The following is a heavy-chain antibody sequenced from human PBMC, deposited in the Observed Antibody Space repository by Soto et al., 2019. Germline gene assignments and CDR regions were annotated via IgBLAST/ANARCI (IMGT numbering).Heavy chain of an antibody. CDR3: TRKTYYDNSGSYYD. CDR2: ITDNGDAT. Sequence: EVLLLESGGGLVQPGGSLRLSCVGSAFTFSNYVMTWVRQAPGKGLEWVSSITDNGDATFYARSVKGRFNILRDNSNNTLFLQMNSLRAEDTAVYYCTRKTYYDNSGSYYDWGQGTLVTVSS. J-gene: IGHJ4*02. D-gene: IGHD3-22*01. CDR1: AFTFSNYV. V-gene: IGHV3-23*01.